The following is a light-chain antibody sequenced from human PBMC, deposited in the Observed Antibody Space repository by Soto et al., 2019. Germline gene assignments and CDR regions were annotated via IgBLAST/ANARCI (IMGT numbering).Light chain of an antibody. CDR1: DSNIGTNY. Sequence: QSVLTQSPSASGTPGQRVTISCSGSDSNIGTNYVYWYQQHPGKAPKLMIYEVSNRPSGVSNRFSGSKSGNTASLTISGLQAEDEADYYCSSYTSSSTYVFGTGTKVTVL. CDR2: EVS. CDR3: SSYTSSSTYV. V-gene: IGLV2-14*01. J-gene: IGLJ1*01.